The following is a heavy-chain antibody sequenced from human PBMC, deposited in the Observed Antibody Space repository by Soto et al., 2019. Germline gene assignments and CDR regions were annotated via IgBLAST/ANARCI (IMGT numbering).Heavy chain of an antibody. D-gene: IGHD1-1*01. CDR2: MSHSGGT. J-gene: IGHJ3*02. Sequence: QVQLQQWGAGLLKPSETLSPTCAVYGGFVTSGSYYWSWIRQPPGKGLEWIGEMSHSGGTHLNPSLKSRVPISVDTSKNQFTLKMSSVTAADTALYYCARVERGTATTVVDAFDIWGPGTMVTVSS. CDR3: ARVERGTATTVVDAFDI. CDR1: GGFVTSGSYY. V-gene: IGHV4-34*01.